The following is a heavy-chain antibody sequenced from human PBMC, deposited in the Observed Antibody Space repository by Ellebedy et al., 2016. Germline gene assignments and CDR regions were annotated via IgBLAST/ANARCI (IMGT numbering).Heavy chain of an antibody. V-gene: IGHV3-9*01. CDR1: GVTFDDYA. CDR3: AKDGGPAYPSYWYFDL. J-gene: IGHJ2*01. Sequence: SLKISXAASGVTFDDYAMHWVRQAPGKGLEWVSGISWNSGSIGYADSVKGRFTISRDNAKNSLYLQMNSLRAEDTALYYCAKDGGPAYPSYWYFDLWGRGSLVTGSS. CDR2: ISWNSGSI.